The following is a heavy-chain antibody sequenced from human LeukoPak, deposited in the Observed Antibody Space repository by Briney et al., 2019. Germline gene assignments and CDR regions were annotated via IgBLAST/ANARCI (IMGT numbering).Heavy chain of an antibody. Sequence: GGSLRLSCAASGFTFSSYWMSWVRQALGKGLERVANIKQDGSEKYYVDSVKGRFTISRDNAKNSLYLQMNSLRAEDTAVYYCAREASYGDAYADYWGQGTLVTVSS. CDR2: IKQDGSEK. J-gene: IGHJ4*02. CDR3: AREASYGDAYADY. V-gene: IGHV3-7*01. D-gene: IGHD4-17*01. CDR1: GFTFSSYW.